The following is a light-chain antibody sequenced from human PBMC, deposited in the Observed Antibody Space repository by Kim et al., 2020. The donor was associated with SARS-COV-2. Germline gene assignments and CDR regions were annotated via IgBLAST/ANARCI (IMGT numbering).Light chain of an antibody. CDR2: AAS. Sequence: DIQMTQSPSSLSASVGDRVTITCRASQDIANSLAWYQQKPGKVPKLLIYAASTLQSGVPSRFSGSGSGTQFTLTIGSLQTEDVATYYCQKYNSAPWTFGPGTKLEI. V-gene: IGKV1-27*01. CDR3: QKYNSAPWT. J-gene: IGKJ1*01. CDR1: QDIANS.